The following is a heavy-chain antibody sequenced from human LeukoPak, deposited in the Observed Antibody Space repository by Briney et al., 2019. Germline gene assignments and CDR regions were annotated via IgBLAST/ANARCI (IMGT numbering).Heavy chain of an antibody. CDR3: ATSQCGSDCYLAGDY. D-gene: IGHD2-21*02. CDR1: GGSISSYY. CDR2: IYYTGIT. V-gene: IGHV4-59*01. J-gene: IGHJ4*02. Sequence: PSETLSLTCTVSGGSISSYYWSWIRQHPGKGLEWIGYIYYTGITNYNPSLKSRVTISVDTSKNQFSLNLNSVTAADTAVYYCATSQCGSDCYLAGDYWGQGTLVIVSS.